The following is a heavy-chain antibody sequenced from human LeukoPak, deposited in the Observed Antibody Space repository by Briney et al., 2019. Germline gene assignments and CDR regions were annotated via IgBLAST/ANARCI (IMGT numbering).Heavy chain of an antibody. J-gene: IGHJ4*02. Sequence: GRSLRLSCAASGFTFSSYAMHWVRQAPGKGLEWVAVISYDGSDKNYADSVKGRFTIFRDNSKNTLYLQMNSLRAEATAVYYCAKDWTSYGSGSYFDYWGQGTLVTVSS. CDR2: ISYDGSDK. V-gene: IGHV3-30*18. D-gene: IGHD3-10*01. CDR3: AKDWTSYGSGSYFDY. CDR1: GFTFSSYA.